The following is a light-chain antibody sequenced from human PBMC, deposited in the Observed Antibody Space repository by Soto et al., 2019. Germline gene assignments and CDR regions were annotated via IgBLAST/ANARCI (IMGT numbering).Light chain of an antibody. CDR2: DAS. Sequence: EIVLTQSPGTLSLSPGETATLSCRASQSVSNNYLAWYQQKPGQAPRLLIYDASNRATGIPARFSGSGSGTDFTLTISSLEPEDFAVYYCQQRSNWTPGTFGQGTKVEIK. CDR1: QSVSNNY. V-gene: IGKV3-11*01. CDR3: QQRSNWTPGT. J-gene: IGKJ1*01.